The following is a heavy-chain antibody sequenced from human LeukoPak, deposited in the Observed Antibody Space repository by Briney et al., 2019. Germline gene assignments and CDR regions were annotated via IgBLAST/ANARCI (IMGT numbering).Heavy chain of an antibody. CDR3: ARDLCTVTSCYEDYYYGLNV. D-gene: IGHD2-2*01. J-gene: IGHJ6*02. Sequence: ASVKVSCKASGYTFTNYYIQWVRQAPGQGLEWMGWINPKSGDTNNAQKFQGRVTLTRDTSISTVYMELSGLSTDDTAVYYCARDLCTVTSCYEDYYYGLNVWGQGTTVTVSS. CDR2: INPKSGDT. V-gene: IGHV1-2*02. CDR1: GYTFTNYY.